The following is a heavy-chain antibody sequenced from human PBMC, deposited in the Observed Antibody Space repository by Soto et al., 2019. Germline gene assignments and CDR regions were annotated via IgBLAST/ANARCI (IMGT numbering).Heavy chain of an antibody. CDR1: GYTFTRYA. V-gene: IGHV1-3*01. Sequence: QVPFVQSGAEVKKPGASVKVSCKASGYTFTRYAMHWVRQAPGQRLEWMGWINVGNGNTKYSQKFQGRVTITRDTSASTAYVEVSSLTSEDTAVYYCARDRRQVPVLGLYYYDYWGQGTLVTVSS. D-gene: IGHD3-16*01. CDR2: INVGNGNT. CDR3: ARDRRQVPVLGLYYYDY. J-gene: IGHJ4*02.